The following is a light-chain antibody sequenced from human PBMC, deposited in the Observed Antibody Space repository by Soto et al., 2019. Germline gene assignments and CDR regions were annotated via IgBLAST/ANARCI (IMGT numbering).Light chain of an antibody. J-gene: IGLJ1*01. Sequence: QSALTQPASVSGSPGQSITISCTGTSSDVGSYNLVSWYQQHPGKAPKLMIYEVTKRPSGVSNRFSGSKSGNTASLTISGLQAEDEADYYCYSYAGSSTFPRVFRTGTKVTVL. CDR1: SSDVGSYNL. CDR2: EVT. V-gene: IGLV2-23*02. CDR3: YSYAGSSTFPRV.